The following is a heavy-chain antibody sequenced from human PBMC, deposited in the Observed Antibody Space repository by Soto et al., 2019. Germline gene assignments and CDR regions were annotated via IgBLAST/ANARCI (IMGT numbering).Heavy chain of an antibody. CDR2: INHSGST. CDR1: GGSFSGYY. Sequence: SETLSLTCAVYGGSFSGYYWSWIRQPPGKGLEWIGEINHSGSTNYNPSLKSRVTISVDTSKNQFSLKLSSVTAADTAVYYCAGYCSGGSCAKIDYWGQGTLVTVSS. J-gene: IGHJ4*02. V-gene: IGHV4-34*01. CDR3: AGYCSGGSCAKIDY. D-gene: IGHD2-15*01.